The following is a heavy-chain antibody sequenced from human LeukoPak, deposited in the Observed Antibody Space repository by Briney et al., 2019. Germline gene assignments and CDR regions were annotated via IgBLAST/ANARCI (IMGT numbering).Heavy chain of an antibody. V-gene: IGHV3-23*01. CDR1: GFTFSSYD. Sequence: PGGSLRLSCAGSGFTFSSYDMSWVRQAPGKGLEWVSAINAGGGRTFYADSVKGRFTISRDNSKNTLYLQMNSLGAEDTALYYCAKALRTVTLMGFDYWGQGTLVTVSS. CDR2: INAGGGRT. J-gene: IGHJ4*02. D-gene: IGHD4-17*01. CDR3: AKALRTVTLMGFDY.